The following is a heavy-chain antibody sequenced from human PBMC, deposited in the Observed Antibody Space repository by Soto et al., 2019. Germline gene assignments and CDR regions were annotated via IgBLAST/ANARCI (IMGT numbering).Heavy chain of an antibody. V-gene: IGHV4-4*07. CDR2: VYSSGRT. CDR3: ARDTMGGSSQPTYYYYGMDV. J-gene: IGHJ6*02. D-gene: IGHD3-16*01. Sequence: SETLSLTCTVSGGSISSYYWNWIRQPAGKGLEWIGLVYSSGRTKYNPSLKSRVTVSVGTSKNQFSLKLSSVTAADTAVYYCARDTMGGSSQPTYYYYGMDVWDQGTTVTVSS. CDR1: GGSISSYY.